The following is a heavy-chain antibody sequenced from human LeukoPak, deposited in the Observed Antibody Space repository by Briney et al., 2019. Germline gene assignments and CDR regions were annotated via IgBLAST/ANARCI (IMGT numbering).Heavy chain of an antibody. CDR3: ARDLARYYDSSGYSDY. J-gene: IGHJ4*02. Sequence: ASVKVSCKASGYTFTSYGISWVRQAPGQGLEWMGWISAYNGNTNYAQKLQGRVTMTTDTSTSTAYMELRSLRSDDTAVYYCARDLARYYDSSGYSDYWGQGTLVTVSS. CDR1: GYTFTSYG. CDR2: ISAYNGNT. D-gene: IGHD3-22*01. V-gene: IGHV1-18*01.